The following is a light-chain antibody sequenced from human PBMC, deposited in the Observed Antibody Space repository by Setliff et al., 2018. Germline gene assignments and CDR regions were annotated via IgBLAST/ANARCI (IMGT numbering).Light chain of an antibody. CDR1: SSNIGTGYD. J-gene: IGLJ1*01. CDR3: QSYDSSLSAYV. Sequence: QSALTQPPSVSGAPGQRVTISCAGRSSNIGTGYDVHWYQQLPGTAPKLLIYGNNIRPSGVPDRFSGSQSGNSASLAITGLHSEDEADYYCQSYDSSLSAYVFGTGTKVTVL. CDR2: GNN. V-gene: IGLV1-40*01.